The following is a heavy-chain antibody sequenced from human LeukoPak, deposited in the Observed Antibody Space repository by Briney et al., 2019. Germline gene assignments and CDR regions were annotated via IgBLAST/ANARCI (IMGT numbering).Heavy chain of an antibody. D-gene: IGHD5-18*01. CDR3: AKDPPTVMANAFHI. CDR1: GFTFSSYG. Sequence: GESLRLSCAASGFTFSSYGMSWVRQAPGKGLEWVSSISGSGGTTYYADSVKGRFTISRDNSNNTLYLQMNSLRADDTAVYSCAKDPPTVMANAFHIWGQGTMVTVS. J-gene: IGHJ3*02. CDR2: ISGSGGTT. V-gene: IGHV3-23*01.